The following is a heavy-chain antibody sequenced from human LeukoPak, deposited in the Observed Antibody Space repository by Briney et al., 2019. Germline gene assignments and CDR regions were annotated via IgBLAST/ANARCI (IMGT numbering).Heavy chain of an antibody. CDR1: GDSISYFY. CDR2: ISGSGST. V-gene: IGHV4-4*07. Sequence: SETLSLTCSVSGDSISYFYWSWIRQAAGKGLEWIGRISGSGSTDYNASLKSRVTMSVDTSKSQLSLKVISVTAADTAVYYCARHRYSSSCHIDYWGQGTLVTVSS. D-gene: IGHD6-13*01. J-gene: IGHJ4*02. CDR3: ARHRYSSSCHIDY.